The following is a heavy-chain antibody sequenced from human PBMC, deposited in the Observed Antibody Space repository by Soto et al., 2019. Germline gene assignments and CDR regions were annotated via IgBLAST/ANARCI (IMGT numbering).Heavy chain of an antibody. CDR1: GGSISSSNYY. CDR3: ARLWQDVVAVPAAMATDMDV. D-gene: IGHD2-2*01. V-gene: IGHV4-39*01. Sequence: QLQLQESGPGLVKPSETLSLTCTVSGGSISSSNYYWGWIRQPPGKGLDWVASIFHTSGSTYYNPSLQSRVTISVDTSKNQFSLKLTSVTAADTAVYFCARLWQDVVAVPAAMATDMDVWGKGTSVTVSS. J-gene: IGHJ6*03. CDR2: IFHTSGST.